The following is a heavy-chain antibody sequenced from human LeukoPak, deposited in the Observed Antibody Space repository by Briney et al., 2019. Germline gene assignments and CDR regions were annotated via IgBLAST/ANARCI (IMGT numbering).Heavy chain of an antibody. CDR1: GGSISSYY. CDR2: IYYSGST. V-gene: IGHV4-59*01. Sequence: SETLSLTCTVSGGSISSYYWSWIRQPPGKGLEWIGYIYYSGSTNYNPSLKSRVTISVDTSKNQFSLKLSSVTAADTAVYFCARDGLYYDSSGLLIWGQGTLVTVSS. J-gene: IGHJ4*02. D-gene: IGHD3-22*01. CDR3: ARDGLYYDSSGLLI.